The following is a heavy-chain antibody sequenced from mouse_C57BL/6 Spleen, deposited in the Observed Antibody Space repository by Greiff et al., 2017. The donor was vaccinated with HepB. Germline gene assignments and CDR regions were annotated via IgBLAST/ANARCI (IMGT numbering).Heavy chain of an antibody. CDR2: IWSGGST. J-gene: IGHJ4*01. Sequence: VKLMESGPGLVQPSQRLSITCTVSGFSLTSYGVHWVRQSPGKGLEWLGVIWSGGSTDYNAAFISRLSISKDNSKSQVFFKMNSLQADDTAIYYCARKPLYYYYAMDYWGQGTSVTVSS. D-gene: IGHD2-1*01. CDR3: ARKPLYYYYAMDY. V-gene: IGHV2-2*01. CDR1: GFSLTSYG.